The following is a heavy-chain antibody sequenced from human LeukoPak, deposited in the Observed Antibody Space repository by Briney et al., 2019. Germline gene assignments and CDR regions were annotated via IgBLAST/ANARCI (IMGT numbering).Heavy chain of an antibody. CDR2: IQYDGSKS. Sequence: GGSLRLSCAASGFTFSSYGMHWVRQAPGKGLEWVAFIQYDGSKSYYADSVKGRFTFSRDNSKNTLFLQMNSLRAEDTALYYCAKGSAWYFDYWGQGTLVTVSS. V-gene: IGHV3-30*02. D-gene: IGHD6-19*01. CDR1: GFTFSSYG. CDR3: AKGSAWYFDY. J-gene: IGHJ4*02.